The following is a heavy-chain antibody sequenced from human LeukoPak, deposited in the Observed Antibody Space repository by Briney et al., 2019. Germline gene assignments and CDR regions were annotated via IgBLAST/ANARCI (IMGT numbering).Heavy chain of an antibody. CDR3: ARGSNWFDP. Sequence: SETLSLTCAVYGGSFSGYYWSWIRRPPGKGLEWIGEINHSGSTNYNPSLKSRVTISVDTSKNQFSLKLSSVTAADTAVYYCARGSNWFDPWGQGTLVTVSS. CDR2: INHSGST. V-gene: IGHV4-34*01. J-gene: IGHJ5*02. CDR1: GGSFSGYY.